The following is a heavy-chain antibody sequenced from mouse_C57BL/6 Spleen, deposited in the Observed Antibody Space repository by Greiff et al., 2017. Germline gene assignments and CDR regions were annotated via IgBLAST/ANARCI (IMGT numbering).Heavy chain of an antibody. D-gene: IGHD2-3*01. CDR1: GYAFSSSW. Sequence: QVQLKQSGPELVKPGASVKISCKASGYAFSSSWMNWVKQRPGKGLEWIGRIYPGDGDTNYNRKFKGKATLTADKSSSTAYMQRSRLTSEDSAVYCWEKGFDGSDAMDYWGKGTTVTVSS. V-gene: IGHV1-82*01. CDR2: IYPGDGDT. CDR3: EKGFDGSDAMDY. J-gene: IGHJ4*01.